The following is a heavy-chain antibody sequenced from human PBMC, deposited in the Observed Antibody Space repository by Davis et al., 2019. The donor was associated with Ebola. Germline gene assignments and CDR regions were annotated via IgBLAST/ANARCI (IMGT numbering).Heavy chain of an antibody. CDR2: IWYDGSNK. CDR3: ARDGYYYDSSGYSLAFDY. Sequence: GESLKISCAASGFTFSSYAMHWVRQAPGKGLEWVAIIWYDGSNKYYADSVKGRFSISRDNSKNTLYLQMNSLRAEDTAVYYCARDGYYYDSSGYSLAFDYWGQGTLVTVSS. CDR1: GFTFSSYA. V-gene: IGHV3-33*01. D-gene: IGHD3-22*01. J-gene: IGHJ4*02.